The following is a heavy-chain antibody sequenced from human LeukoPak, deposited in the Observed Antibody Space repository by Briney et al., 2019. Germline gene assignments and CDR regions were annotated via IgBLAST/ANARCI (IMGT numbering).Heavy chain of an antibody. CDR1: VYTFISHD. CDR2: MNPNTRAA. D-gene: IGHD3-10*02. Sequence: ASLKVSCKASVYTFISHDINWVRQAPGQGLEWMGWMNPNTRAAGYAQKFRDRATMSTNTSMSTAYLDLDRLTSDDTAVYFWVRGLLFPPDFWGQGTLVSVSS. V-gene: IGHV1-8*01. J-gene: IGHJ4*02. CDR3: VRGLLFPPDF.